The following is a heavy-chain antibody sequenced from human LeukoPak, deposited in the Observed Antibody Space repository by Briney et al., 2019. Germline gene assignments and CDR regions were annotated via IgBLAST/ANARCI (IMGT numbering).Heavy chain of an antibody. CDR1: GFTFSSYA. CDR3: ARDRRQTLPD. CDR2: ISYDGSNK. Sequence: PGGSLRLSCAASGFTFSSYAMHWVRQAPGEGLEWVAVISYDGSNKYYADSVKGRFTISRDNSKNTLYLQMSSLRADDTALYYCARDRRQTLPDWGQGTLVTVSS. D-gene: IGHD2-15*01. V-gene: IGHV3-30-3*01. J-gene: IGHJ4*02.